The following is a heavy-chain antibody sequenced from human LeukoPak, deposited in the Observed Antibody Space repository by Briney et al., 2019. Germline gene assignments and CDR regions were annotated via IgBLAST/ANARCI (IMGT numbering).Heavy chain of an antibody. CDR3: AKDRFQQQLALDY. J-gene: IGHJ4*02. CDR1: GFTFSSYG. CDR2: IRYDGSNK. D-gene: IGHD6-13*01. V-gene: IGHV3-30*02. Sequence: GGSLRLSCAASGFTFSSYGMHWVRQAPGKGLEWVAFIRYDGSNKYYADSVKGRFTISRDNSKNTLYLQMNSLRAEDTAVYYCAKDRFQQQLALDYWGQGTLVTVSS.